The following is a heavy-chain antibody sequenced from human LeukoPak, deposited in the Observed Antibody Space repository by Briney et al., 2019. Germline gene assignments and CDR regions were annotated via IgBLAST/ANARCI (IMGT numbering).Heavy chain of an antibody. CDR1: GFTFSSYA. J-gene: IGHJ6*02. Sequence: GGSLRLSCAASGFTFSSYAMSWVRQAPGKGLEWVSAISGSGGSTYYADSVKGRFTISRDNSKNTLYLQINSLRAEDTAVYYCAVYSNPYYYYGMDVWGQGTTVTVSS. CDR3: AVYSNPYYYYGMDV. V-gene: IGHV3-23*01. D-gene: IGHD4-11*01. CDR2: ISGSGGST.